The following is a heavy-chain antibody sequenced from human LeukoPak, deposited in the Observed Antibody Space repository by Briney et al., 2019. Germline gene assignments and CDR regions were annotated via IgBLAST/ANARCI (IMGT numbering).Heavy chain of an antibody. CDR2: ITDSSSYT. CDR1: GFTFDDYG. CDR3: ARANDLIDY. V-gene: IGHV3-11*05. Sequence: GGSLRLSCAASGFTFDDYGMSWVRQAPGKGLEWVSYITDSSSYTNYADSVKGRFTISGDNAKNSLYLQMNSLRAEDTAVYYCARANDLIDYWGQGTLVTVSS. J-gene: IGHJ4*02.